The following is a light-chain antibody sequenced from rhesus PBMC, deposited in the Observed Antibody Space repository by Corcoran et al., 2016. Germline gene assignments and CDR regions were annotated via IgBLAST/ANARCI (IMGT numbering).Light chain of an antibody. CDR2: KAS. CDR3: QHGYGTPLT. CDR1: ENVNTY. J-gene: IGKJ4*01. V-gene: IGKV1-74*01. Sequence: DIQMTQSPSSLSASVGDRVTITCRASENVNTYLNWYQQKPGKAPKLLIYKASTLQMGAPSRFSGSGSGTDYTFTISSLQPEDVATYYCQHGYGTPLTFGGGTKVELK.